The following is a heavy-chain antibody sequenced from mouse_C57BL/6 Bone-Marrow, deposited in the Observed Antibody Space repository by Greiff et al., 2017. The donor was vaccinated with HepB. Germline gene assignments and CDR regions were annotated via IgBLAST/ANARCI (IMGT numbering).Heavy chain of an antibody. CDR1: GYAFSSSW. Sequence: VKLQESGPELVKPGASVKISCKASGYAFSSSWMNWVKQRPGKGLEWIGRIYPGDGDTNYNGKFKGKATLTADKSSSTAYMQLSSLTSEDSAVYFCARFENGYAMDYWGQGTSVTVSS. J-gene: IGHJ4*01. CDR2: IYPGDGDT. CDR3: ARFENGYAMDY. V-gene: IGHV1-82*01.